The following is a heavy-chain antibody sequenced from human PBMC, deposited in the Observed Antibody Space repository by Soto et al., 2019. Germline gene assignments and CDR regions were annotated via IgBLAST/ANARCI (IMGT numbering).Heavy chain of an antibody. CDR3: ARAQRAVVVVAALPKFDY. Sequence: QVQLVESGGGVVQPGRSLRLSCAASGFTFSSYGMHWVRQAPGKGLEWVAVIWYDGSNKYYADSVKGRFTISRDNSKNTLYLQMNSLRAEDTAVYYCARAQRAVVVVAALPKFDYWGQGTLVTVSS. CDR2: IWYDGSNK. V-gene: IGHV3-33*01. CDR1: GFTFSSYG. J-gene: IGHJ4*02. D-gene: IGHD2-15*01.